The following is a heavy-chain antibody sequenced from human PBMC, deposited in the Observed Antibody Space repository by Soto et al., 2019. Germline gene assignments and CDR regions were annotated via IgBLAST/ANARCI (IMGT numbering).Heavy chain of an antibody. V-gene: IGHV4-4*02. D-gene: IGHD6-13*01. CDR2: IYHSGNT. J-gene: IGHJ5*02. CDR3: VRVVWGVPAPGTSGWFDP. CDR1: GDSISGSNW. Sequence: QVQLQESGPGLVKPSGTLSLTCAVSGDSISGSNWWSWVRQSPGKGLEWIGEIYHSGNTNYNPSLKGRATISVDKSENQFSLRLNSVTAADTAVYYCVRVVWGVPAPGTSGWFDPWGQGTLVTVSS.